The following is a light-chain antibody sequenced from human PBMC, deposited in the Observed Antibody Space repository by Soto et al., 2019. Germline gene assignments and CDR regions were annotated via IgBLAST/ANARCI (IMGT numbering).Light chain of an antibody. V-gene: IGKV3D-15*01. CDR3: HQYNDWPQT. Sequence: TQSPATLTVSPGEGATLSCRASQSVSNKIAWYQQKPGQAPRLVIYGASTRATGIPARFSGSGSGTEFTLTISSLQSEDFAIYYCHQYNDWPQTFGQGTKV. CDR1: QSVSNK. J-gene: IGKJ1*01. CDR2: GAS.